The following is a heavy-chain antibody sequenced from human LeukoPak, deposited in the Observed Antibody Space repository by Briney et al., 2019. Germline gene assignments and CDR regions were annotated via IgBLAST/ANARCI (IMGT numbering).Heavy chain of an antibody. CDR3: ATGPGKIGWYHNNWFDP. V-gene: IGHV4-59*11. Sequence: SETLSLTCTVSGGSISSHYWSWIRQPPGKGLEWIGYIYYSGSTNYNPSLKSRVTISIDTSKNQFSLKLSSVTAADTAVYYCATGPGKIGWYHNNWFDPWGQGTLVTVSS. J-gene: IGHJ5*02. D-gene: IGHD2-15*01. CDR2: IYYSGST. CDR1: GGSISSHY.